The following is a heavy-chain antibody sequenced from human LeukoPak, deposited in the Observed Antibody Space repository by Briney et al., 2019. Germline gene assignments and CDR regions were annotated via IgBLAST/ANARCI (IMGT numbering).Heavy chain of an antibody. CDR3: ARGVSIAARRCFVY. CDR2: LIPILGIA. Sequence: RLIPILGIANYAQKFQGRVTITADKSTSTAYMELSSLRSEDTAVYYCARGVSIAARRCFVYWGQGTLVTVSS. D-gene: IGHD6-6*01. J-gene: IGHJ4*02. V-gene: IGHV1-69*04.